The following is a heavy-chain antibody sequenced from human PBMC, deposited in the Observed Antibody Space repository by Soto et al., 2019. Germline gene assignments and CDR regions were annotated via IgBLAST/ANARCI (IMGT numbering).Heavy chain of an antibody. Sequence: GASVKVSCKASGYTFTGYYMHWVRQAPGQGLEWMGWINPNSGGTNYAQKFQGWVTMTRDTSISTAYMELSRLRSDDTAVYYCARGFSSSWYSPHFDYWGQGTLVTVSS. V-gene: IGHV1-2*04. CDR1: GYTFTGYY. CDR3: ARGFSSSWYSPHFDY. D-gene: IGHD6-13*01. CDR2: INPNSGGT. J-gene: IGHJ4*02.